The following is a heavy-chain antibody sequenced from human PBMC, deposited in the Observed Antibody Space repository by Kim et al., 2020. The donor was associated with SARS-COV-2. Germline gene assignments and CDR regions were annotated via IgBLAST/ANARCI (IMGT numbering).Heavy chain of an antibody. J-gene: IGHJ6*02. Sequence: SVKGRFTISRDNAKNSLYLQMNSLRAEDTAVYYCARDRTPLYYYYYGMDVWGQGTTVTVSS. V-gene: IGHV3-21*01. CDR3: ARDRTPLYYYYYGMDV.